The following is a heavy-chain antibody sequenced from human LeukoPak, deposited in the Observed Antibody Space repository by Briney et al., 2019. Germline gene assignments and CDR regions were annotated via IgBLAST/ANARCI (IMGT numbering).Heavy chain of an antibody. CDR2: TYYRSKWYN. V-gene: IGHV6-1*01. J-gene: IGHJ6*03. Sequence: SQTLSLTCAISGDSVSSNSAAWNWIRQSPSRGLEWLGRTYYRSKWYNDYAVSVKSRISNNPDTSKNQFSLQLNSVTPEDTAVYYCARDGRVCSSTSCPYYMDVWGKGTTVTVSS. CDR3: ARDGRVCSSTSCPYYMDV. CDR1: GDSVSSNSAA. D-gene: IGHD2-2*01.